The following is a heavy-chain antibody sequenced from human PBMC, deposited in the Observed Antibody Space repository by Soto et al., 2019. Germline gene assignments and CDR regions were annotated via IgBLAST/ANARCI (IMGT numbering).Heavy chain of an antibody. CDR3: AREVVGSSGYYSPFDY. V-gene: IGHV1-18*04. CDR1: GYTFTSYG. Sequence: ASVKVSCKASGYTFTSYGISWVRQAPGQGLEWMGWISAYNGNTNYAQKLQGRVTMTTDTSTGTAYMELRSLRSDDTAVYYCAREVVGSSGYYSPFDYWGQGTLVTVSS. D-gene: IGHD3-22*01. CDR2: ISAYNGNT. J-gene: IGHJ4*02.